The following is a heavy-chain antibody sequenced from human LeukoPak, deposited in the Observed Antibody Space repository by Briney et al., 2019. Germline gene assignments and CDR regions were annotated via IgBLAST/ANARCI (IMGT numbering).Heavy chain of an antibody. CDR3: ARAGGGGHSSSWYNWFDP. Sequence: SETLSLTCTVSGGSISSYYWSWIRQPPGKGLEWIGYIYYSGSTNYNPSLKSRVTISVDTSKNQFSLKLSSVTAADTAVYYCARAGGGGHSSSWYNWFDPWGQGTLVTVSS. CDR2: IYYSGST. CDR1: GGSISSYY. D-gene: IGHD6-13*01. V-gene: IGHV4-59*01. J-gene: IGHJ5*02.